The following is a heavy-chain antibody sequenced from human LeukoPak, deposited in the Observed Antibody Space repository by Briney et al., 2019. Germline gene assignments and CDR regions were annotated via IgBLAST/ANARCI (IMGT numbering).Heavy chain of an antibody. CDR3: AMRLGIVGAPPAPGAFDI. J-gene: IGHJ3*02. V-gene: IGHV3-74*01. CDR1: GFTFSSYW. Sequence: PGGSLRLSCAASGFTFSSYWMHWVRQAPGKGLVWVSRINSDGSSTSYADSVKGRFTISRDNAKNTLYLQMNSLRAEDTAVYYCAMRLGIVGAPPAPGAFDIWGQGTMVTVSS. D-gene: IGHD1-26*01. CDR2: INSDGSST.